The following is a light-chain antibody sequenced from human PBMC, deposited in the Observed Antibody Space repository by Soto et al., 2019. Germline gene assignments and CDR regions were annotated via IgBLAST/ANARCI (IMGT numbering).Light chain of an antibody. V-gene: IGKV3D-20*02. CDR3: QQYRT. J-gene: IGKJ1*01. Sequence: EIVLTQSPATLSLSPGERATLSCRASQSVSSSSLAWYQQNPGQAPRLLIYEASSRATGIPDRFSGSGSGTDFTLTISRLEPEDFAVYYCQQYRTFGQGTKVDI. CDR1: QSVSSSS. CDR2: EAS.